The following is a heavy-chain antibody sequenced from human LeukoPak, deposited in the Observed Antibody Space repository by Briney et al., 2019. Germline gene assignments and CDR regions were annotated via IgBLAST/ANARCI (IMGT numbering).Heavy chain of an antibody. CDR3: ARDHASGYYYMDV. CDR1: GYTFTDYY. D-gene: IGHD3-16*01. CDR2: INPNSGGT. J-gene: IGHJ6*03. Sequence: ASVKVSCKASGYTFTDYYIHWVRQAPGQGLEWMGWINPNSGGTNYAQKFQGRVTMTRDTSISTAYMGLSRLRSDDTAVYYCARDHASGYYYMDVWGKGTTVTVSS. V-gene: IGHV1-2*02.